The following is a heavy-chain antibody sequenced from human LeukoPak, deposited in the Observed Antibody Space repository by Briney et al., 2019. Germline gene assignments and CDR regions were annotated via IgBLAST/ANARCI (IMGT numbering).Heavy chain of an antibody. V-gene: IGHV3-30*18. CDR2: ISYDGSNE. D-gene: IGHD2-21*01. Sequence: GGSLRLSCAASGFTFSTYGMHWVRQAPGKGLEWVAVISYDGSNEYYADSVKGRFTISRDNSKNTLYLQMSSLRAEDTAIYYCAKEFNRGLPDYWGQGTLVTVPS. J-gene: IGHJ4*02. CDR3: AKEFNRGLPDY. CDR1: GFTFSTYG.